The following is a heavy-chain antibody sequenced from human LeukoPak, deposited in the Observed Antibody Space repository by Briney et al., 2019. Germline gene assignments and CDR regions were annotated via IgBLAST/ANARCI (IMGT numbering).Heavy chain of an antibody. V-gene: IGHV1-18*01. J-gene: IGHJ4*02. D-gene: IGHD5-18*01. Sequence: ASVKVSCKASGYTFTSNGISWVRQAPGQGHEWMGWISPYSGNTNFAQNLQGRVTMTTDTTARTAYMELRSLRSDDTAMYYCARVAGGYSYGYEDYWGQGTLVTVSS. CDR1: GYTFTSNG. CDR2: ISPYSGNT. CDR3: ARVAGGYSYGYEDY.